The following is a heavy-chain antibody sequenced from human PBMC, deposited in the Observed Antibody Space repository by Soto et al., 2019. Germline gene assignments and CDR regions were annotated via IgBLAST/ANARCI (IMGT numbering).Heavy chain of an antibody. Sequence: PGGSQRVSCAASGFTVSSNYMIWVRQAPGKGLEWVAVIYSGGSTYYADSVKGRFTISRDNSKNTLYLQMNSLRAEDTAVYYCARNGGYYDSSGYYSEPGYFDYWGQGTLVTVS. CDR3: ARNGGYYDSSGYYSEPGYFDY. CDR1: GFTVSSNY. V-gene: IGHV3-53*01. D-gene: IGHD3-22*01. J-gene: IGHJ4*02. CDR2: IYSGGST.